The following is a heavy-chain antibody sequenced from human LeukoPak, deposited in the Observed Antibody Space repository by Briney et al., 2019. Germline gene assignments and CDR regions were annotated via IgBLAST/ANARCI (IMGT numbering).Heavy chain of an antibody. J-gene: IGHJ4*02. Sequence: PGGSLRLSCAASGFTVSSNYMSWVRQAPGKGLEWVSVIYSGGSTYYADSVKGRFTNSRDNSKNTLYLQMNSLRAEDTAVYYCARAGDYYGSGSYYPLDYWGQGTLVTVSS. V-gene: IGHV3-66*01. D-gene: IGHD3-10*01. CDR3: ARAGDYYGSGSYYPLDY. CDR1: GFTVSSNY. CDR2: IYSGGST.